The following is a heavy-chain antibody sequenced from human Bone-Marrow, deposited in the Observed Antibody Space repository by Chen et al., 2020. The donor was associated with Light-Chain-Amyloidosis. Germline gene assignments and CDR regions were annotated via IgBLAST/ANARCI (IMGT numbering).Heavy chain of an antibody. J-gene: IGHJ6*02. Sequence: EVQLLESGGDLIQPGGSLTLSCAGSGFTVGSYPISWVRQAPGKGLEWVAGINDGGVSTYYADSVKGRFSISRDNSKNSVFLQMDRLRVEDTATYYCGRAQYYYYYPMDVWGQGTTVTVSS. D-gene: IGHD3-16*01. CDR1: GFTVGSYP. V-gene: IGHV3-23*01. CDR2: INDGGVST. CDR3: GRAQYYYYYPMDV.